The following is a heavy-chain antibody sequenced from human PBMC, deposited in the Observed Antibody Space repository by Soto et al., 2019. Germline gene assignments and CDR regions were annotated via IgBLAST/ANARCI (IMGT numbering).Heavy chain of an antibody. CDR2: IYSSGNT. J-gene: IGHJ5*02. Sequence: QVHLQESGPGLVKPSETLSLTCSVSGGTISGYYWTWIRQPAGKGLEWIGRIYSSGNTKDNPSLQSRVTMSLDTSNNQFSLRLTSATAADTAVYYCARGQRFSDWFDPWGQGTLVTVSS. CDR3: ARGQRFSDWFDP. D-gene: IGHD3-3*01. V-gene: IGHV4-4*07. CDR1: GGTISGYY.